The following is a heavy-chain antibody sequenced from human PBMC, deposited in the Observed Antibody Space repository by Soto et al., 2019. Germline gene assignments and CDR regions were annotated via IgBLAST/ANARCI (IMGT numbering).Heavy chain of an antibody. D-gene: IGHD2-2*01. CDR2: IYTSGST. CDR1: GGSISSYY. CDR3: ARACSSNSCYDVFDY. Sequence: QVQLQESGPGLLKPSETLSLTCTVSGGSISSYYWSWIRQPAGKGLEWIGRIYTSGSTNYNPSLKSRGTMSVDTSQNQFSLKLSSVTAADTAVYYCARACSSNSCYDVFDYWGQGTLVTVSS. V-gene: IGHV4-4*07. J-gene: IGHJ4*02.